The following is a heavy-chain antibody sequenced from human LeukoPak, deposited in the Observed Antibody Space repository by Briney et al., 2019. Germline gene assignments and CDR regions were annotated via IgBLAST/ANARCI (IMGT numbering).Heavy chain of an antibody. Sequence: GGSLRLSCAASGFTVSSNYMSWVRQAPGKGLEWVSVIYSGGSTYYADSVKGRFTISRHNSKNTLYLQMNSLRAEDTAVYYCAREGRYCSGGSCYWADYYYGMDVWGQGTTVTVSS. CDR3: AREGRYCSGGSCYWADYYYGMDV. D-gene: IGHD2-15*01. CDR1: GFTVSSNY. CDR2: IYSGGST. J-gene: IGHJ6*02. V-gene: IGHV3-53*04.